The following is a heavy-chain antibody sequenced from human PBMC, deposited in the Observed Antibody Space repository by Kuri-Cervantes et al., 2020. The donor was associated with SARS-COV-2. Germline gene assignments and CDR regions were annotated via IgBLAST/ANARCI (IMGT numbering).Heavy chain of an antibody. CDR2: IYYSGST. CDR1: GGSISSGDYY. J-gene: IGHJ6*02. D-gene: IGHD1-26*01. Sequence: LRLSCTVSGGSISSGDYYWSWIRQPPGKGLEWIGYIYYSGSTYYNPSLKSRVTISVDTSKNQFSLKLSSVTAADTAVYYCARDRASNYDYYGMDVWGQGTTVTVSS. CDR3: ARDRASNYDYYGMDV. V-gene: IGHV4-30-4*01.